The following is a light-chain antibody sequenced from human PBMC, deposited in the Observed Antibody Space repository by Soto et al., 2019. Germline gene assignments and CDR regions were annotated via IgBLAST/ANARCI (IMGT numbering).Light chain of an antibody. V-gene: IGKV4-1*01. CDR1: QSVLYSSNNKNY. CDR2: WAS. Sequence: DIVMTQSPDSLAVSLGERATINCKSSQSVLYSSNNKNYLAWYQQKPGQPPKLLIYWASIRESGVPDRFSGSESGTDFTLTISSLQAEDVAVYYCHQYYSSPFTFGPGTKVDIK. CDR3: HQYYSSPFT. J-gene: IGKJ3*01.